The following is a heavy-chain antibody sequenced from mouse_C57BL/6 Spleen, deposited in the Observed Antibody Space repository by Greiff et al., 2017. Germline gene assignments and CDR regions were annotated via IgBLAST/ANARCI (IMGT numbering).Heavy chain of an antibody. Sequence: EVKLVESGPGLAKPSQTLSLTCSVTGYSITSDYWNWIRQFPGNKLEYMGYISYSGSTYYNPSLKSRISITRDTSKNQYYLQLNSVTTEDTATYYCARWAAQATDYYAMDYWGQGTSVTVSS. CDR3: ARWAAQATDYYAMDY. D-gene: IGHD3-2*02. CDR1: GYSITSDY. V-gene: IGHV3-8*01. J-gene: IGHJ4*01. CDR2: ISYSGST.